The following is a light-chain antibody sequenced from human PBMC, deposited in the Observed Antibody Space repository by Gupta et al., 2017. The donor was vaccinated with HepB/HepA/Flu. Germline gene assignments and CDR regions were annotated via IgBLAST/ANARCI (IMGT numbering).Light chain of an antibody. J-gene: IGKJ5*01. CDR1: QSIRTY. CDR2: AAS. V-gene: IGKV1-39*01. CDR3: LQSYGTPRT. Sequence: DIQMTQSPSSLSASVGDRVTITCRASQSIRTYLNWFQQKPGKAPRVIIYAASTLQSGVPSRFSGSGSGTDFTLTITRLQPEDFPTYYCLQSYGTPRTFGRGTRLELK.